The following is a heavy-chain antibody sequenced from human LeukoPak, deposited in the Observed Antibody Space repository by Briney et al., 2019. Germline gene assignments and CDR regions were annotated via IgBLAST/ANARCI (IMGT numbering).Heavy chain of an antibody. Sequence: PGGSLRLSCAASGFSVSTDHMSWVRQAPGKGLEWVSIIYNDGSTYYADTAKGRFTISRDNSKNTVDLQVNSLRAEDTAVYYCARVWELSYDYWGQGTLVTVSS. J-gene: IGHJ4*02. CDR1: GFSVSTDH. CDR2: IYNDGST. V-gene: IGHV3-53*01. D-gene: IGHD3-16*02. CDR3: ARVWELSYDY.